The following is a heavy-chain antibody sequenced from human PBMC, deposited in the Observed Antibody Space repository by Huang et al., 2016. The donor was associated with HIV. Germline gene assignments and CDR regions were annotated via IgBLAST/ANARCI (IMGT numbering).Heavy chain of an antibody. D-gene: IGHD4-17*01. CDR1: GYTFTNYD. CDR2: RNPNTGNT. V-gene: IGHV1-8*02. Sequence: QVHLVQSGAEVKQPGASVKVSCKASGYTFTNYDLNWVRQAPGRGLEWRGWRNPNTGNTGFAQSVQGRVTMTRKTSITTAYMELTSLTSEDTAVYYCARSAYGDLDYWGLGTLVSVSS. CDR3: ARSAYGDLDY. J-gene: IGHJ4*02.